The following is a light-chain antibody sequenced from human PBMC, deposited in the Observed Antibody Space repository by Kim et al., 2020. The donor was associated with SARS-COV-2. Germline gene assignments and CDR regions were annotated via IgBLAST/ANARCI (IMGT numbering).Light chain of an antibody. CDR2: DVS. CDR3: NSYKKIRITRSFV. Sequence: QSALTQPASVSASLGESITISCTGSGSDVGGYDHVSWYQHHPGKAPKLLIFDVSERPSGVSHRFSGAKSGNTASLTISGLQADDEAHYYCNSYKKIRITRSFVFGGWTQLTVL. CDR1: GSDVGGYDH. J-gene: IGLJ2*01. V-gene: IGLV2-14*03.